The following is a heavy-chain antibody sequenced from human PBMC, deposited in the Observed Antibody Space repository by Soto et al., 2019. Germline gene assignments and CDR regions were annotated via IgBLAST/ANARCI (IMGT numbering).Heavy chain of an antibody. Sequence: EVQLLESGGGLVQPGGSLRLSCAASGFTFSSYAMSWVRQAPGKGLEWVSAISGSGGSTYYADSVKGRFTISRDNSKNTLYLQMNSLRAEDTAVYYCAKDIVVVVAAYWGDAFDIWGQGTMVTVSS. CDR1: GFTFSSYA. V-gene: IGHV3-23*01. CDR2: ISGSGGST. J-gene: IGHJ3*02. CDR3: AKDIVVVVAAYWGDAFDI. D-gene: IGHD2-15*01.